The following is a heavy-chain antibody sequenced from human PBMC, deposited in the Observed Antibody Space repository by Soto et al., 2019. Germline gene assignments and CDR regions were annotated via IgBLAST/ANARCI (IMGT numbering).Heavy chain of an antibody. CDR1: GFTFSSYN. D-gene: IGHD3-3*01. Sequence: PVGSLRLSCAASGFTFSSYNMNWVRQAPGKGLEWVSSISSSSSYIYYADSVKGRFTISRDNAKNSLYLQMNILRPEDTAVYYCAKVYDFWSEYSYHGMDVWGQGTTVTVSS. CDR3: AKVYDFWSEYSYHGMDV. J-gene: IGHJ6*02. CDR2: ISSSSSYI. V-gene: IGHV3-21*01.